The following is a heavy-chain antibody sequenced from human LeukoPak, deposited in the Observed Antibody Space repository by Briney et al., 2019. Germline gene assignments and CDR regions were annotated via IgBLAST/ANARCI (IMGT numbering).Heavy chain of an antibody. CDR3: ANIYYDSSEGAFDI. Sequence: LETLSLTCTVSGGSISSYYWSWIRQPPGKGLEWIGYIYYSGSTNYNPSLKSRVTISVDTSKNQFSLKLSSVTAADTAVYYCANIYYDSSEGAFDIWGQGTMVTVSS. CDR2: IYYSGST. CDR1: GGSISSYY. D-gene: IGHD3-22*01. V-gene: IGHV4-59*01. J-gene: IGHJ3*02.